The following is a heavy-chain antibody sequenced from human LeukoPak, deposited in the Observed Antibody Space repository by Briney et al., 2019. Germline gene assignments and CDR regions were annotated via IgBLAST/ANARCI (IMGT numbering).Heavy chain of an antibody. D-gene: IGHD3-22*01. CDR1: GFTFSTYS. V-gene: IGHV3-48*02. Sequence: GGSLRLSCAASGFTFSTYSMNWVRQAPGKGLEWVSYISSSSSTIYYADSVKGRFTISRDNVKTSLYLQMNSLRDEDTAVYYCARDASSGYYLNWFDPWGQGTLVTVSS. CDR3: ARDASSGYYLNWFDP. CDR2: ISSSSSTI. J-gene: IGHJ5*02.